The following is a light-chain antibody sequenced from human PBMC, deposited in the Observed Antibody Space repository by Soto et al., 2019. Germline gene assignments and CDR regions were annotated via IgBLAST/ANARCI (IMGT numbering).Light chain of an antibody. V-gene: IGLV2-23*02. CDR1: SSDVGTYKH. CDR2: EDN. CDR3: CSHAGRSPFDF. Sequence: QSVLTQPASVSGSPGQSITIPCTGPSSDVGTYKHVSWYQQEPGKAPKLMIYEDNQRPTGVSDRFSGSRSGNTASLTISGLQAEDEADYYCCSHAGRSPFDFFGSGTKVTVL. J-gene: IGLJ1*01.